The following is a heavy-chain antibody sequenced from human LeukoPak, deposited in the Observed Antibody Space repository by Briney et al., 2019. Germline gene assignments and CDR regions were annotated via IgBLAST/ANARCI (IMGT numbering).Heavy chain of an antibody. V-gene: IGHV5-51*01. CDR1: GSPFTSYW. D-gene: IGHD3-22*01. J-gene: IGHJ4*02. CDR2: IYPGDSDT. CDR3: ARGNSYYDSSGYYGYYFDY. Sequence: GESLKISCKGSGSPFTSYWIGWVRQMPGKGLEWMGIIYPGDSDTRYSPSFQGQVTISADKSVSPASLQWSSLKASDTAMYYCARGNSYYDSSGYYGYYFDYWGQGTLVTVSS.